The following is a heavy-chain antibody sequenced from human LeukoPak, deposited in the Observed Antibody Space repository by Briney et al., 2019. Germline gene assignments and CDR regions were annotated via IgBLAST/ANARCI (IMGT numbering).Heavy chain of an antibody. V-gene: IGHV4-39*01. CDR2: VYYSGDT. CDR3: ARHSDGWDVVPGTYYSHAMDV. Sequence: SETLSLTCTVSGGSIGNSYYWGWIRQPPGKGLEWIGSVYYSGDTYYNPSLKSQVTVSMDTSKNQVSLRLSSVTAADTAVYYCARHSDGWDVVPGTYYSHAMDVWGQGTTVTVSS. D-gene: IGHD2-2*01. CDR1: GGSIGNSYY. J-gene: IGHJ6*02.